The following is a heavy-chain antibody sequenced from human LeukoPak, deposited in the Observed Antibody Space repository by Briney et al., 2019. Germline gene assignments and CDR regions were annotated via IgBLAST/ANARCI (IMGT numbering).Heavy chain of an antibody. CDR1: GFTFDDYG. J-gene: IGHJ4*02. V-gene: IGHV3-20*01. CDR3: AKEAFYSTSPGTLSY. D-gene: IGHD6-6*01. CDR2: INWNGGSA. Sequence: GGSLRLSCAASGFTFDDYGMSWVRQAPGKGLEWVSGINWNGGSAGYADSVKGRFTISRDNAKNSLYLQMNSLRAEDTAVYHCAKEAFYSTSPGTLSYWGQGTLVTVSS.